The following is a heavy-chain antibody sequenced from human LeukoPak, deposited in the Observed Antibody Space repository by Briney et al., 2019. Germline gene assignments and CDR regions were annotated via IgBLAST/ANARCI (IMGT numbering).Heavy chain of an antibody. J-gene: IGHJ6*03. D-gene: IGHD2-8*01. V-gene: IGHV4-59*01. CDR3: ARGRSMYYYYYMDV. Sequence: NPSETLSLTCTISGGSISSYYWSWIRQPPGKGLEWIGYIYYTGSTNHNPSLKSRVTISVDTSKNQFSLKLSSVTAADTAVYYCARGRSMYYYYYMDVWGKGTTVTVSS. CDR1: GGSISSYY. CDR2: IYYTGST.